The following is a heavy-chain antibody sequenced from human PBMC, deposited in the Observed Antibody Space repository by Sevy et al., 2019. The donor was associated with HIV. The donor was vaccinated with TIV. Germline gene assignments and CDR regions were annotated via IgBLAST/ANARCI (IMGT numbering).Heavy chain of an antibody. Sequence: GGFLRLSCAGSGFTFSNTWMSWVRQAPGKGLEWIGRIKSKTDGGTTDYAAPMKGRFSISRDDSKNTLFLQMNSLKTVDTAVYYCTTQWFWGQGTLVTVSS. CDR3: TTQWF. CDR2: IKSKTDGGTT. J-gene: IGHJ4*02. D-gene: IGHD3-22*01. V-gene: IGHV3-15*01. CDR1: GFTFSNTW.